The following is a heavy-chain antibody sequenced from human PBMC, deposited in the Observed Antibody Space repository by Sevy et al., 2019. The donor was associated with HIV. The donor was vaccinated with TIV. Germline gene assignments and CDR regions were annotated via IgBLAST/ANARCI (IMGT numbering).Heavy chain of an antibody. CDR1: GFTVSTSY. J-gene: IGHJ4*02. CDR2: IYSGGTT. CDR3: ARVWLNSGVF. Sequence: GGSLRLSCAAPGFTVSTSYMTWVRQAPGKGLESVSVIYSGGTTYYADSVKGRFTISRDNSKNTLYLQMNSLRVEDTAVYYCARVWLNSGVFWGQGTLVTVSS. V-gene: IGHV3-53*01. D-gene: IGHD1-26*01.